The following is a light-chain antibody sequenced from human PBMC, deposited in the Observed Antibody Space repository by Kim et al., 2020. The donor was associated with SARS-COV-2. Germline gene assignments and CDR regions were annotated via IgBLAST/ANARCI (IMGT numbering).Light chain of an antibody. Sequence: GQSITLSCAGTSSDVGTYNLVSWYQHHPGKAPTLIIYEVRKRPSGVSSRFSGSKSGSTASLPISGLQAEDEADYYCCAFAGNDNILFGGGTQLTVL. CDR1: SSDVGTYNL. CDR2: EVR. CDR3: CAFAGNDNIL. J-gene: IGLJ2*01. V-gene: IGLV2-23*02.